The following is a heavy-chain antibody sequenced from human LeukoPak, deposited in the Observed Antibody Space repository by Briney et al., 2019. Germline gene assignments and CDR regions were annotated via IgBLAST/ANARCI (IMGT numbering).Heavy chain of an antibody. Sequence: SETLSLTCTVSGDSISSYYWSWIRQPPGKGLEWIGYIYYSGSTNYNPSLKSRVTISVDTSKNQFSLKLSSVTAADTAVYYCARDVGATRNFDYWGQGTLVTVSS. J-gene: IGHJ4*02. CDR1: GDSISSYY. D-gene: IGHD1-26*01. CDR2: IYYSGST. CDR3: ARDVGATRNFDY. V-gene: IGHV4-59*01.